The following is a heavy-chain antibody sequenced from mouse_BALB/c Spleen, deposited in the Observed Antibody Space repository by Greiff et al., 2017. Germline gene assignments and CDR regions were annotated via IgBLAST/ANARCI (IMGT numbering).Heavy chain of an antibody. CDR3: ARRATGYFDV. CDR2: ISSGSSTI. V-gene: IGHV5-17*02. J-gene: IGHJ1*01. D-gene: IGHD1-1*01. Sequence: EVNVVESGGGLVQPGGSRKLSCAASGFTFSSFGMHWVRQAPEKGLEWVAYISSGSSTIYYADTVKGRFTISRDNPKNTLFLQMTSLRSEDTAMYYCARRATGYFDVWGAGTTVTVSS. CDR1: GFTFSSFG.